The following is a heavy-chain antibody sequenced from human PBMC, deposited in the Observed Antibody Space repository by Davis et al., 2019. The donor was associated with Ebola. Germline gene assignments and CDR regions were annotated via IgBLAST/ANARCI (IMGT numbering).Heavy chain of an antibody. Sequence: PGGSLRLSCAASGFTFDDYAMHWVRQAPGKGLEWVSGISWNSGSIGYADSVKGRFTISRDNSKNTLYLQMNSLRAEDTAVYYCAKDGVVVAALYSWGQGTLVTVSS. CDR1: GFTFDDYA. V-gene: IGHV3-9*01. CDR2: ISWNSGSI. CDR3: AKDGVVVAALYS. D-gene: IGHD2-15*01. J-gene: IGHJ4*02.